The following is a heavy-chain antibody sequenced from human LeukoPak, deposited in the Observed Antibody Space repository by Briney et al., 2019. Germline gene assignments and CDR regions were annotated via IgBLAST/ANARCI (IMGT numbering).Heavy chain of an antibody. J-gene: IGHJ6*02. CDR2: ISWNSGKI. D-gene: IGHD2/OR15-2a*01. CDR3: AKDSRFYARHYYYGMDV. V-gene: IGHV3-9*01. CDR1: GFTFDDYA. Sequence: GGSLRLSCAASGFTFDDYAMHWVRQAPGKGLEWVSGISWNSGKIAYADSVKGRFTISRDNAKTSLYLQMNSLRAEDTALYYCAKDSRFYARHYYYGMDVWGQGTTVTVSS.